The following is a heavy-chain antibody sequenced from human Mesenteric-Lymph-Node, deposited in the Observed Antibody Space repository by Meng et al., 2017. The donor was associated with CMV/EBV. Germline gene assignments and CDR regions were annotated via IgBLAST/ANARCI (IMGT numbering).Heavy chain of an antibody. CDR3: ARHQRWLKSEGGFNY. CDR1: GGSFSGYY. J-gene: IGHJ4*02. D-gene: IGHD4-23*01. CDR2: INHSGST. V-gene: IGHV4-34*01. Sequence: GQLQQWGAGPLEPSETLSLACAVYGGSFSGYYWSWIRQPPGKGLEWIGEINHSGSTNYNPSLKSRVTISVDTSKNQFSLKLSSVTAADTAVYYCARHQRWLKSEGGFNYWGQGTLVTVSS.